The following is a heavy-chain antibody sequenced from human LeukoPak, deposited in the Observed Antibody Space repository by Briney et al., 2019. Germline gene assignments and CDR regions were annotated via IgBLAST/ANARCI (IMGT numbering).Heavy chain of an antibody. CDR2: IYYSGST. Sequence: SETLSLTCTVSGGSISSYYWSWIRQPPGKGLEWIGYIYYSGSTNYNPSLKSRVTISVDTSKNQFSLKLSSVTAADTAVYYCARDLGGSYYDYWGQGTLVTVSS. V-gene: IGHV4-59*01. D-gene: IGHD1-26*01. CDR1: GGSISSYY. CDR3: ARDLGGSYYDY. J-gene: IGHJ4*02.